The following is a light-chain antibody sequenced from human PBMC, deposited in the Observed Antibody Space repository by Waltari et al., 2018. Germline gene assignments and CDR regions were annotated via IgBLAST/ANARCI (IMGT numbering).Light chain of an antibody. J-gene: IGKJ4*01. CDR3: QQYYTTPLT. CDR1: QSILYRSNNENY. CDR2: WAS. Sequence: DIVMTQSPDSLAFSLSEMATINFKSIQSILYRSNNENYLACYQQKPGQHPKLLIYWASTRESGVPDRFSGGGSGTDFTLTISSLQAEDVAIYYCQQYYTTPLTFGGGTKVEIK. V-gene: IGKV4-1*01.